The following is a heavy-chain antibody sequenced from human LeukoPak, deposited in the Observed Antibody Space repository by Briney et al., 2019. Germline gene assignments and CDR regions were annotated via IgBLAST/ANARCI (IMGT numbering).Heavy chain of an antibody. CDR1: GFTFSNYA. V-gene: IGHV3-23*01. CDR3: ARGAFDI. J-gene: IGHJ3*02. CDR2: ISGSAVTT. Sequence: GGSLRLSCAASGFTFSNYAMSWVRQAPGKGLEWVSAISGSAVTTYYGDSVKGRFTISRDNSKNTLYLQMNSLRAEDTAVYYCARGAFDIWGQGTMVTVSS.